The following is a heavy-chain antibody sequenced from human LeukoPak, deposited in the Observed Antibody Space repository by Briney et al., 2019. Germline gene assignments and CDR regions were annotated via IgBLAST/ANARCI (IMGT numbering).Heavy chain of an antibody. CDR1: GYTFTSYY. V-gene: IGHV1-46*01. D-gene: IGHD4-23*01. CDR2: INPSGGST. Sequence: ASVKVSCKASGYTFTSYYMHWVRQAPGQGLEWMGIINPSGGSTSYAQKFQGRVTMTRDTSTSTVYMELSSLRSEDTAVHYCARSVGDYGGNSGSFDYWGQGTLVTVSS. CDR3: ARSVGDYGGNSGSFDY. J-gene: IGHJ4*02.